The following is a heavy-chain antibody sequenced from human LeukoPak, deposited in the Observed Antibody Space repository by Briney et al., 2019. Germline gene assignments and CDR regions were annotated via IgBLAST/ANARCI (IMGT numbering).Heavy chain of an antibody. J-gene: IGHJ5*02. Sequence: QSGPTLVKPTQTLTLTCTFSGFSLSTSGVGVGWIRQPPGKALEWLALIYWDDDERYSPSLKSRLTITKDTSKNQVVLTMTNMDPVDTATYYCAHRHGSGWYVGYNWFDPWGQGTLVTVSS. D-gene: IGHD6-19*01. CDR3: AHRHGSGWYVGYNWFDP. CDR2: IYWDDDE. CDR1: GFSLSTSGVG. V-gene: IGHV2-5*02.